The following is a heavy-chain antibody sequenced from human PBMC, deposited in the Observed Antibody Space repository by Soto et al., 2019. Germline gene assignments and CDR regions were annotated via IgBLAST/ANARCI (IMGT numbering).Heavy chain of an antibody. Sequence: ASVKVSCKASGYTFTSYAMHWVRQAPGQRLEWMGWINAGNGNTKYSQKFQGRVTITRDTSASTAYMELSSLRSEDTAVYYCARDRPLCSGGSCYRNWFDPWGQGTLVTISS. D-gene: IGHD2-15*01. J-gene: IGHJ5*02. V-gene: IGHV1-3*01. CDR1: GYTFTSYA. CDR3: ARDRPLCSGGSCYRNWFDP. CDR2: INAGNGNT.